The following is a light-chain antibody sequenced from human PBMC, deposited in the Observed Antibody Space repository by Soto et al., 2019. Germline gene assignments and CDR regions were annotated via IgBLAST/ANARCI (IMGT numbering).Light chain of an antibody. Sequence: EIVLTQSPVTLSLSPGERATLSCRASQSVTTYLAWYQHKPGQAPRLLIYDASNRAPGIPARFSGSGSGTDFTLTITSLEPEDFAVYFCLQRSSWYSFGQGTKLEIK. CDR2: DAS. CDR1: QSVTTY. J-gene: IGKJ2*01. V-gene: IGKV3-11*01. CDR3: LQRSSWYS.